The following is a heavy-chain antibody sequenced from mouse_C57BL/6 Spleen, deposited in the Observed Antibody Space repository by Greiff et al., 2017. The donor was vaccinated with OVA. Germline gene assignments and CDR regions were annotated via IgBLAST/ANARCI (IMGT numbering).Heavy chain of an antibody. V-gene: IGHV1-18*01. CDR2: INPNNGGT. CDR1: GYTFTDYN. D-gene: IGHD2-1*01. Sequence: EVQLQQSGPVLVKPGASVKIPCKASGYTFTDYNMDWVKQSHGKSLEWIGDINPNNGGTIYNQKFKGKATLTVDKSSSTAYMELRSLTSEDTAVYYCARRELLLYAMDYWGQGTSVTVSS. CDR3: ARRELLLYAMDY. J-gene: IGHJ4*01.